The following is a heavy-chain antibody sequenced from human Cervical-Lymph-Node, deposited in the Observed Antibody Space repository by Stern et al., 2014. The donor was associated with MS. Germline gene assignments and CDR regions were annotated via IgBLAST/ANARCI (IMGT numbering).Heavy chain of an antibody. Sequence: EVQLVESGGGLVQPGGSLRLSCAASGFTFSSYSMNWVRQAPGKGLEWVSDISSGSSTIYYADSVKGRFTISRDNAKNSLYLQMNSLRDEDTAVYYCAREDYNSKGHNWFDPWGQGTLVTVSS. CDR2: ISSGSSTI. V-gene: IGHV3-48*02. J-gene: IGHJ5*02. CDR3: AREDYNSKGHNWFDP. CDR1: GFTFSSYS. D-gene: IGHD1-1*01.